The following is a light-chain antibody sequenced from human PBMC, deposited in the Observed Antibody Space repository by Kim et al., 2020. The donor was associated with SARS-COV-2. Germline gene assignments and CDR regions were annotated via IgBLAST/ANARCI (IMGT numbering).Light chain of an antibody. CDR3: QQSYTFPRT. CDR2: RAS. CDR1: QTINSW. J-gene: IGKJ1*01. V-gene: IGKV1-39*01. Sequence: ASVGDRVTITCRASQTINSWLNWYQQKPGKAPHLLIYRASILESGAPPRFSGSASGTDFSLTISNLQPEDFATYYCQQSYTFPRTFGQGTKVDIK.